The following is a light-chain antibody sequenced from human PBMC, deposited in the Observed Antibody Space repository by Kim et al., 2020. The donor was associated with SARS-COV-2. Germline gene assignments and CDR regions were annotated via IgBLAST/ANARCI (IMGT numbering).Light chain of an antibody. CDR2: DNN. J-gene: IGLJ2*01. Sequence: GQRVTISLSEISSNIGNNSVSWYEQRPGTAPEVLIYDNNRRPSGIPDRFSGSRSGTSATLDITGLQTGDEADYYCGTWESSLSAVVFGGGTQLTVL. CDR1: SSNIGNNS. V-gene: IGLV1-51*01. CDR3: GTWESSLSAVV.